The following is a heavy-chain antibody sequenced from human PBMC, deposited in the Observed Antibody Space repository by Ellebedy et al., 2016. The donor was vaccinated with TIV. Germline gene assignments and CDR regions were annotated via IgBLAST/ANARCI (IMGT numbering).Heavy chain of an antibody. CDR2: ISATGGTT. D-gene: IGHD3-10*01. CDR3: AKDVTGSYHIIDY. Sequence: GESLKISCAASGITFSTYTMDWVRQAPGKGLEWVSGISATGGTTFYADSVKGRFTISRDKSKNTLYLQMDSLRADDTAVYHCAKDVTGSYHIIDYWGQGTLVTVSS. J-gene: IGHJ4*02. V-gene: IGHV3-23*01. CDR1: GITFSTYT.